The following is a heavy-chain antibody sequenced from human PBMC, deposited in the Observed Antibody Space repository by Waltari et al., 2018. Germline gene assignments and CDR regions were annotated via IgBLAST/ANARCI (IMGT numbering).Heavy chain of an antibody. CDR1: GGSISRYY. D-gene: IGHD4-4*01. V-gene: IGHV4-59*13. CDR3: ARGGSTITFSTRMDV. J-gene: IGHJ6*04. CDR2: IYYSGAA. Sequence: QVQLQESGPGLVKPSETLSLSCNVSGGSISRYYWRWIRQPPGKGLEWIGYIYYSGAANYNPSLKSRVTISVNTSTNQFFLNVSSVTAADTAVYYCARGGSTITFSTRMDVWGKGTTVTVSS.